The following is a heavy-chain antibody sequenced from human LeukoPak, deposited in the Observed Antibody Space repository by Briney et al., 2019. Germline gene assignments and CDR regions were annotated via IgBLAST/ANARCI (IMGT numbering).Heavy chain of an antibody. J-gene: IGHJ4*02. V-gene: IGHV1-18*01. CDR2: ISAYNGNT. D-gene: IGHD1-26*01. CDR1: GYTFTSYG. CDR3: ASHGSGSYSPDFDY. Sequence: ASVKVSCKASGYTFTSYGISWVRQAPGQGLEWMGRISAYNGNTNYAQKLQGRVTMTTDTSTSTAYMELRSLRSDDTAVYYCASHGSGSYSPDFDYWGQGTLVTVSS.